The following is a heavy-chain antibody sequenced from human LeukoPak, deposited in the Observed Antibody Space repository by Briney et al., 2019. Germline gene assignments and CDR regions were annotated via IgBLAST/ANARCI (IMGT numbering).Heavy chain of an antibody. CDR2: IKSKTDGGTT. CDR1: GFTFSNAW. V-gene: IGHV3-15*01. D-gene: IGHD3-3*01. J-gene: IGHJ4*02. Sequence: GGSLRLSCAASGFTFSNAWMSWVRQAPGKGLEWVGRIKSKTDGGTTDYAAPVKGRSTISRDDSKNTLYLQMNSLKTEDTAVYYCTTEKYYDFWSGYYPFDYWGQGTLVTVSS. CDR3: TTEKYYDFWSGYYPFDY.